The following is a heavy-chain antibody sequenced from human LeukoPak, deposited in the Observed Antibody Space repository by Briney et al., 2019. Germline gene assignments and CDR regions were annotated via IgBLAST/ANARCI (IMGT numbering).Heavy chain of an antibody. J-gene: IGHJ5*02. CDR2: IYYRGTT. Sequence: SETLSLTCTVSGGSISSSISYWGWIRQPPGKGLEWIGSIYYRGTTYYNPSLKSRVTISVDTSKNQFSLNLNSVTAADTAIYYCATHESIVAPATLNYGNNWFDPWGPGTLVTVSS. V-gene: IGHV4-39*01. CDR1: GGSISSSISY. D-gene: IGHD2-2*01. CDR3: ATHESIVAPATLNYGNNWFDP.